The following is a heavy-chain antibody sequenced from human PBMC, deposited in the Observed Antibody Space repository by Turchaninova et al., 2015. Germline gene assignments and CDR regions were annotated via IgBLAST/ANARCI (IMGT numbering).Heavy chain of an antibody. CDR3: ARHVLHYYDSSGFPIYYFDF. V-gene: IGHV4-39*01. D-gene: IGHD3-22*01. CDR1: GGSITSNTYY. CDR2: NYYSGRT. J-gene: IGHJ4*02. Sequence: QLQLQESGPGRVKPSATVSLPCTVPGGSITSNTYYWGWNRPPHGKGLEWIGSNYYSGRTFYNPSLKSRLTVAVDTSTNHLSLRLTSVTAADTAVYYCARHVLHYYDSSGFPIYYFDFWGQGTLVTVSS.